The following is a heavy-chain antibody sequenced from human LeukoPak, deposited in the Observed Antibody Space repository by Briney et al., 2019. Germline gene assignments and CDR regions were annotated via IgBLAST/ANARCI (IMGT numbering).Heavy chain of an antibody. CDR2: ISTSGSTI. CDR1: GFTFSDYY. CDR3: ARDSRILGYMDV. Sequence: GGSLRLSCAASGFTFSDYYMTWIRQAPGKGLGWVSYISTSGSTIYYADSVKGRFTISRDNAKNSLYLQMNSLRAEDTAVYYCARDSRILGYMDVWGKGTTVTISS. V-gene: IGHV3-11*01. D-gene: IGHD2-15*01. J-gene: IGHJ6*03.